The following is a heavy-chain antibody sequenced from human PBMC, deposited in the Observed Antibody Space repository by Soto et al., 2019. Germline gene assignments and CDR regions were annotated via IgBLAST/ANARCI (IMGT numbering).Heavy chain of an antibody. J-gene: IGHJ4*02. CDR3: ARRYGYYFDY. CDR1: GGSISSYY. V-gene: IGHV4-59*08. Sequence: QVQLQESGPGLVKPSETLSLTCTVSGGSISSYYWSWIRQPPGKGLEWIGYIYYSGSTNYNPSLKSRVTISVDTSKNQLSLKLSSMTAADTAVYYCARRYGYYFDYWGQGTLVTVSS. D-gene: IGHD4-17*01. CDR2: IYYSGST.